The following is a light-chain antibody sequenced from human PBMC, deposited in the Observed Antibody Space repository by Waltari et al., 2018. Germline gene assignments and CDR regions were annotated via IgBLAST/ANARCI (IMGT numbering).Light chain of an antibody. CDR3: QQFYTTPWT. CDR1: QSVLYSSNNKNY. J-gene: IGKJ1*01. V-gene: IGKV4-1*01. Sequence: DIVMTQSPDSLAVSLGGRATITCKSSQSVLYSSNNKNYLAWYQQKPGQPPKLLIYWASTRESGVPDRFSGSGSGTDFTLTISSLQAEDVALYYCQQFYTTPWTFGPGTKVEIK. CDR2: WAS.